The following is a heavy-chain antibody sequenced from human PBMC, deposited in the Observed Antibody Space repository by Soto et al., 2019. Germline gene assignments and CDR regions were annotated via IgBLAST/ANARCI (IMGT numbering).Heavy chain of an antibody. CDR1: GFTCGSYG. CDR3: EKDGAGEHRTYYYHYGMDV. CDR2: ISYDGSNK. Sequence: RRSLRLSCAASGFTCGSYGMHWVRQAPDKRLEWVAVISYDGSNKYYSDSVKGRFTISRDNSKNTLYLQMNSLRAEDTAVYYCEKDGAGEHRTYYYHYGMDVWGQRSSVT. V-gene: IGHV3-30*18. J-gene: IGHJ6*01. D-gene: IGHD3-16*01.